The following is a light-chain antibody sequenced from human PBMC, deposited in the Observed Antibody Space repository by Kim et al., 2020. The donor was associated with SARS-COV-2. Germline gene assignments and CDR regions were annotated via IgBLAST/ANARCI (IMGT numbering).Light chain of an antibody. CDR1: SGAVTSAHN. V-gene: IGLV7-43*01. CDR3: LLNYGGPWV. CDR2: RTS. Sequence: PVGTVTLTCASSSGAVTSAHNANWFQQRPGQAPRSLIHRTSNRHSVTPPRFSGSLLGDKAALTLSRVQPEDEAVYYCLLNYGGPWVFGGGTQLTVL. J-gene: IGLJ3*02.